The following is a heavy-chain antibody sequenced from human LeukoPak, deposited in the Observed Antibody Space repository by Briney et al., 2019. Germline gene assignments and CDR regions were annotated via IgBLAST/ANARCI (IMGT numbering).Heavy chain of an antibody. J-gene: IGHJ4*02. CDR1: GFTFSSYA. Sequence: GGSLRLSCAASGFTFSSYAMSWVRQAPGKGLEWFSAISGSVRSTYYADSVKGRFTISSDNAKNSLYLQMNSLRAEDTAVYYCAGPVSSGWYYLNFWRQGPVVSVSS. CDR3: AGPVSSGWYYLNF. D-gene: IGHD6-19*01. CDR2: ISGSVRST. V-gene: IGHV3-23*01.